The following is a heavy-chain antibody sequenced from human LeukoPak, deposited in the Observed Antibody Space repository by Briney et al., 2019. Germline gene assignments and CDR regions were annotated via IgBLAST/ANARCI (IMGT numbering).Heavy chain of an antibody. CDR1: GFTFSSYA. CDR2: ISGSGGST. CDR3: AKGHVRYGDFDY. V-gene: IGHV3-23*01. Sequence: PGGSLRLSCAASGFTFSSYARSWVRQAPGKGLEWVSAISGSGGSTYYADSVKGRFTISRDNSKNTLYLQMNSLRAEDTAVYYCAKGHVRYGDFDYWGQGTLVTVSS. D-gene: IGHD4-17*01. J-gene: IGHJ4*02.